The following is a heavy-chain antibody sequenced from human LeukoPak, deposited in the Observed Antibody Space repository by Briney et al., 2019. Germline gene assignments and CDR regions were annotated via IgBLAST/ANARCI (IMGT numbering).Heavy chain of an antibody. CDR3: ACHPRLGYCSSTSCPTYNWFDP. V-gene: IGHV4-39*07. D-gene: IGHD2-2*01. J-gene: IGHJ5*02. CDR1: GGSISSGSYY. Sequence: PSQTLSLTCTVSGGSISSGSYYWSWIRQPPGKGLEWIGSIYHSGSTYYNPSLKSRVTISVDTSKNQFSLKLSSVTAADTAVYYCACHPRLGYCSSTSCPTYNWFDPWGQGTLVTVSS. CDR2: IYHSGST.